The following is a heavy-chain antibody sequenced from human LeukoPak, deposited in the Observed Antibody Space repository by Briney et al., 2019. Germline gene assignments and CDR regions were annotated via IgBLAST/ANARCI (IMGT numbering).Heavy chain of an antibody. CDR2: INPNSGGT. Sequence: ASVKVSCKASGCTFTGYYMHWVRQAPGQGLEWMGWINPNSGGTNYAQKFQGRVTMTRDTSISTAYMELSRLRSDDTAVYYCARAHGRGTMVRGVINYWGQGTLVTVSS. V-gene: IGHV1-2*02. CDR1: GCTFTGYY. CDR3: ARAHGRGTMVRGVINY. D-gene: IGHD3-10*01. J-gene: IGHJ4*02.